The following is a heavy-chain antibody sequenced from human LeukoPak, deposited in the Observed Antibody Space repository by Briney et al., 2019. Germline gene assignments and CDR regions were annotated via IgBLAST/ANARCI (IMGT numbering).Heavy chain of an antibody. Sequence: GGSLGLSCAASGFTLDDYAMHWVRQAPGKGLEWVSGVSWKSGTIAYADSVKGRFIISRDNAKNSLYLQMNSLRPEDTALYYCAKDLYTYSLQYFHHWGQGTLVTVSS. CDR2: VSWKSGTI. V-gene: IGHV3-9*01. D-gene: IGHD2-2*02. J-gene: IGHJ1*01. CDR3: AKDLYTYSLQYFHH. CDR1: GFTLDDYA.